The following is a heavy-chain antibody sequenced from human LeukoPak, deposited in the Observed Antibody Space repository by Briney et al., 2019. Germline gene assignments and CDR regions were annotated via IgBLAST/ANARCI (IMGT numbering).Heavy chain of an antibody. CDR3: AKLLYGDYTLDAFDI. Sequence: PGGSQRLSCADSGFTLSSYAMSWVRHAPGKGLEWVSTISGSDGSTYNADSVKCRFTISRDNSKNTLFLQMNSLRAEDTAVYYCAKLLYGDYTLDAFDIWGQGTMVTVSS. V-gene: IGHV3-23*01. J-gene: IGHJ3*02. CDR2: ISGSDGST. D-gene: IGHD4-17*01. CDR1: GFTLSSYA.